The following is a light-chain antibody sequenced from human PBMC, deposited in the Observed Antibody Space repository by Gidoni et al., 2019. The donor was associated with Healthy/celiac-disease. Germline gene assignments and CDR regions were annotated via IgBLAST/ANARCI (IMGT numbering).Light chain of an antibody. V-gene: IGKV3-20*01. CDR1: QSVSSSY. J-gene: IGKJ1*01. CDR2: GAS. Sequence: ENVLTQSPVTLSMSPGERATLTCRGSQSVSSSYLAWYQQKPGQAPRLLIYGASSRATGIPDRFSGSGSGTDFTLTISRLEPEDFAVYYCQQYGSSPWTFGQGTKVEIK. CDR3: QQYGSSPWT.